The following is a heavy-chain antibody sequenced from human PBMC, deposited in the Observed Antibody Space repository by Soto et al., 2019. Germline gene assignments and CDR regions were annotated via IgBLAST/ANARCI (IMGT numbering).Heavy chain of an antibody. D-gene: IGHD3-10*02. Sequence: SEILSLTCTVSGGSISSSIYYWGWIRQPPGKGLEWIGSIYYSGGTYYNPSLKSRVTISVDTSKNQFSLKLSSVTAADTAVYYCARQGDYADVRGLYYFDYWGQGTLVTVSS. V-gene: IGHV4-39*01. CDR1: GGSISSSIYY. J-gene: IGHJ4*02. CDR3: ARQGDYADVRGLYYFDY. CDR2: IYYSGGT.